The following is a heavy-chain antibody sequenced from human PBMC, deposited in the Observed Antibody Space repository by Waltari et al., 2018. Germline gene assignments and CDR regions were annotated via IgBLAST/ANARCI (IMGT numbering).Heavy chain of an antibody. D-gene: IGHD3-22*01. CDR2: FDPEDGET. J-gene: IGHJ4*02. V-gene: IGHV1-24*01. CDR1: GYTLTELS. Sequence: QVQLVQSGAEVKKPGASVKVSCKVPGYTLTELSMHWVRQAPGKGLEWMGGFDPEDGETIYAQKFQGRVTMTEDTSTDTAYMELSSLRSEDTAVYYCATGSYYYDSSGYGPDYWGQGTLVTVSS. CDR3: ATGSYYYDSSGYGPDY.